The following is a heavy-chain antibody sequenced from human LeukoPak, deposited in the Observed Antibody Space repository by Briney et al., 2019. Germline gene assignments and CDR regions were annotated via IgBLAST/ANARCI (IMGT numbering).Heavy chain of an antibody. Sequence: GGSLRLSCAASGFTFSSYGMHWVRQAPGKGLEWVAFIRYDGSNKYYADSVKGRFTISRDNCKNTLYLQMNSLRAEDTAVYYCAKEYSYGKYYFDYWGQGTLVTVSS. D-gene: IGHD5-18*01. J-gene: IGHJ4*02. V-gene: IGHV3-30*02. CDR3: AKEYSYGKYYFDY. CDR1: GFTFSSYG. CDR2: IRYDGSNK.